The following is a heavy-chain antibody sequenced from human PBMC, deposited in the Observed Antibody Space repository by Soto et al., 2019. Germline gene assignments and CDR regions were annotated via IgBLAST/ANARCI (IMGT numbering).Heavy chain of an antibody. V-gene: IGHV4-59*01. J-gene: IGHJ5*02. CDR2: IYYSGST. D-gene: IGHD3-10*01. Sequence: QVQLQESGPGLVKPSETLSLTCTVSGGSMSSYYWSWIRQPPGKGLEWIGYIYYSGSTIYNPSLKSRVTISVDTSKNQFSLKLSSVTAADTAVCYCARYGSGSSVWFDPWGQGTLVTVSS. CDR1: GGSMSSYY. CDR3: ARYGSGSSVWFDP.